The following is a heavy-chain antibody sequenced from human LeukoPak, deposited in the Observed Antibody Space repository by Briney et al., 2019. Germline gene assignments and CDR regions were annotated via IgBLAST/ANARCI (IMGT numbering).Heavy chain of an antibody. Sequence: SETLSLTCTVSGGSISSGDYYWSWIRQPPGKGLEWIGYIYYSGSTYYNPSLKSRVTISVDTSKNQFSLKLSSVTAADTAVYYCARDGGLYRHYYYYYMDVWGKGTTVTVSS. D-gene: IGHD4-11*01. CDR3: ARDGGLYRHYYYYYMDV. J-gene: IGHJ6*03. V-gene: IGHV4-30-4*08. CDR1: GGSISSGDYY. CDR2: IYYSGST.